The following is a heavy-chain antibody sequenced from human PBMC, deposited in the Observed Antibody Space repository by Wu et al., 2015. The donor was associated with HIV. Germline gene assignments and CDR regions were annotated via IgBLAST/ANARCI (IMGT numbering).Heavy chain of an antibody. J-gene: IGHJ4*02. CDR3: ARDGGRGYNYASLDY. CDR1: GYTFTSYG. V-gene: IGHV1-18*01. Sequence: QVQLVQSGAEVKKPGASVKVSCKASGYTFTSYGISWVRQAPGQGLEWMGWISAYNGNTNYAQKFQGRVTMTRDTSTSTVYMKLSGLRSEDTAIYYCARDGGRGYNYASLDYWGQGTLVTVSS. CDR2: ISAYNGNT. D-gene: IGHD5-24*01.